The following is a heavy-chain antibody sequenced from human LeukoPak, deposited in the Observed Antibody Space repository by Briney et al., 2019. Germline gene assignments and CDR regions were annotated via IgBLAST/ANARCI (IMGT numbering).Heavy chain of an antibody. CDR2: IPYDGSNK. D-gene: IGHD5-18*01. CDR3: ARSLYSYGYGPFDY. J-gene: IGHJ4*02. CDR1: GFTFSSYA. V-gene: IGHV3-30-3*01. Sequence: GGSLRLSCAASGFTFSSYAMHWVRQAPGKGLEWVAVIPYDGSNKYYADSVKGRFTISRDNSKNTLYLQMNSLRAEDTAVYYCARSLYSYGYGPFDYWGQGTLVTVSS.